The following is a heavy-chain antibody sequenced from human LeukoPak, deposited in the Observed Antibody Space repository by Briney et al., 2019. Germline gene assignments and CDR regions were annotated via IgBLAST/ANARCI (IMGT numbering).Heavy chain of an antibody. J-gene: IGHJ4*02. CDR3: AKGGDVDPLTLDY. V-gene: IGHV3-30*18. D-gene: IGHD2/OR15-2a*01. CDR2: ISYDGSNK. Sequence: QPGGSLRLSCAASGFTFSSYAMSWVRQAPGKGLEWVAVISYDGSNKYYADSVKGRFTISRDNSKNTLYLQMNSLRAEDTAVYYCAKGGDVDPLTLDYWGQGTLVTVSS. CDR1: GFTFSSYA.